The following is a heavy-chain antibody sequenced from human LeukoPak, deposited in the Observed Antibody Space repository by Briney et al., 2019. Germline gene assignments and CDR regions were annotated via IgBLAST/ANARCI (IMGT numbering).Heavy chain of an antibody. CDR2: IYGGGST. CDR3: ARGQLLPDDVFNV. D-gene: IGHD6-19*01. J-gene: IGHJ3*01. V-gene: IGHV4-4*07. Sequence: SETLSLTCTISGASINNFYWSWIRQSAGKGLEWIGRIYGGGSTAYNPSLNSRVSMAADTSKNQFSLKLTSVTAADTAVYYCARGQLLPDDVFNVWGQGTMVTISS. CDR1: GASINNFY.